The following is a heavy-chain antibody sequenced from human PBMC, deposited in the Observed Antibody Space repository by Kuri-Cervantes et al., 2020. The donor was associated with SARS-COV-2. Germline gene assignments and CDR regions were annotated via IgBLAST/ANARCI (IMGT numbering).Heavy chain of an antibody. J-gene: IGHJ4*02. CDR2: ISSSSTI. CDR3: ARAISSWFDY. Sequence: GGSLRLSCAASGFTFSSYSMNWVRQAPGKGLEWVSYISSSSTIYYADSVKGRFTISRDNAKNSLYLQMNSLRDEDTAVHYCARAISSWFDYWGQGTLVTVSS. CDR1: GFTFSSYS. V-gene: IGHV3-48*02. D-gene: IGHD6-13*01.